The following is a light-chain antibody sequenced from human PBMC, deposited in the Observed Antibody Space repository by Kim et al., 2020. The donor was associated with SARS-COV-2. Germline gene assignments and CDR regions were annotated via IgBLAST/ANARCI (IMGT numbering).Light chain of an antibody. CDR1: HTISGS. CDR3: QQSYTTPT. V-gene: IGKV1-39*01. J-gene: IGKJ4*01. CDR2: DAS. Sequence: SASVGDRVTITCRSSHTISGSLNWYLQTPGKAPRLLIYDASNLQSGVPSRFTGSGSGTDFTLTISSLQPEDFATYYCQQSYTTPTFGGGTKVDIK.